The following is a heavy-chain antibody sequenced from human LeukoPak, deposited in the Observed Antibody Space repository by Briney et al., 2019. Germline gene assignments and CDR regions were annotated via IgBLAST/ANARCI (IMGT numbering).Heavy chain of an antibody. V-gene: IGHV3-9*01. J-gene: IGHJ4*02. CDR3: AKDTRGVAVADFDY. Sequence: GGSLRLSCVVSGFPISTYTTTWVRQTPEKGLEWVSGISWNSGSIGYADSVKGRFTISRDNAKNSLYLQMNSLRAEDTALYYCAKDTRGVAVADFDYWGQGTLVTVSS. D-gene: IGHD6-19*01. CDR2: ISWNSGSI. CDR1: GFPISTYT.